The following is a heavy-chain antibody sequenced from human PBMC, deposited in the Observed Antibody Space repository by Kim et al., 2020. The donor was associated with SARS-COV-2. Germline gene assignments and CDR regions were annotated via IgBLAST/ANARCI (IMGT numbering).Heavy chain of an antibody. CDR3: ARGTPTMAGHGIDY. J-gene: IGHJ4*02. CDR1: GFSFSSYD. Sequence: GGSLRLSCAASGFSFSSYDMNWVRQATGKDLEWVSGIGTAGDTFYPGSVKGRFTISRENAKNSLYLQMNSLRPGDTAVYYCARGTPTMAGHGIDYWGQGTPVIVSS. D-gene: IGHD6-19*01. V-gene: IGHV3-13*04. CDR2: IGTAGDT.